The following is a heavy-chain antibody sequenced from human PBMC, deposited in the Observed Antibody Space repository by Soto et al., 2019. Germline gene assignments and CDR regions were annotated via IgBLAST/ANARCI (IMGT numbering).Heavy chain of an antibody. CDR2: IKSKTDGGTT. V-gene: IGHV3-15*01. CDR1: GFTFSNAW. D-gene: IGHD5-18*01. Sequence: GGSLRLSCAASGFTFSNAWMSWVRQAPGKGLEWVGRIKSKTDGGTTDYAAPVKGRFTISRDDSKNTLYLQMNSLKTEDTAVYYCTTAPYSSGYSYGYLEDGPWFDPWGQGTLVTVSS. J-gene: IGHJ5*02. CDR3: TTAPYSSGYSYGYLEDGPWFDP.